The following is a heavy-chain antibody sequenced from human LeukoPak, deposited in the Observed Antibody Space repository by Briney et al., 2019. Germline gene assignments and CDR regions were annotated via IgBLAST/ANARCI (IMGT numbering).Heavy chain of an antibody. V-gene: IGHV3-30*18. Sequence: PGGSLRLSCAASGFTFSSYGMHWVRQAPGKGLEWVAVISYDGSNKYYADSVKGRFTISRDNSKNTLYLQMNSLRAEDTAVYYCAKDRLLWLPDYWGQGTLVTVSS. D-gene: IGHD3-10*01. CDR1: GFTFSSYG. J-gene: IGHJ4*02. CDR2: ISYDGSNK. CDR3: AKDRLLWLPDY.